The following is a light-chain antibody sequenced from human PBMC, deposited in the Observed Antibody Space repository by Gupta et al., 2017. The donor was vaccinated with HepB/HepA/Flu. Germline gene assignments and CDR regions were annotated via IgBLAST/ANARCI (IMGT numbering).Light chain of an antibody. CDR3: QQSYSTPPLAIT. CDR2: AAS. CDR1: QSISSY. V-gene: IGKV1-39*01. J-gene: IGKJ5*01. Sequence: IKMTPPPSSLSASVGDRVTITCRASQSISSYLNWYQQKPGKAPKLLIYAASSLQSGVPSRFSGSGSGTDFTLSISSLQPEDFATYYCQQSYSTPPLAITFGQGTRLEIK.